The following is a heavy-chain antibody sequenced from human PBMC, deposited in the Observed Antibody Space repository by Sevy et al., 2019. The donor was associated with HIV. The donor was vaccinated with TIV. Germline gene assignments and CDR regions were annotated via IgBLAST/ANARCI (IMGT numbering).Heavy chain of an antibody. D-gene: IGHD4-17*01. CDR1: GFSLSTSGVG. CDR2: IYWDDDK. CDR3: ARFNYGDYTAYFDF. Sequence: SGPTLVKPTQTITLTCTFSGFSLSTSGVGVGWIRQPPGKALEWLTLIYWDDDKRYSPSLKSGLTITKDTSKSQVVLTMTNMDPVDTATYFCARFNYGDYTAYFDFWGQGTLVTVSS. V-gene: IGHV2-5*02. J-gene: IGHJ4*02.